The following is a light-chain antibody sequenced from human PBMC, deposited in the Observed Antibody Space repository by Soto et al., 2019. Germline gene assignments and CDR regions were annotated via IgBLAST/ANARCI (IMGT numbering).Light chain of an antibody. Sequence: HPASVCSSPGHAITISCTGTSSDVGGYNYVSWYQQHPGKAPKLKIYEVSNRPSGVSNRFSGSKSGNTASLTISGLQAEDEADYYCSSYTSSSTMVFGGGTKVTVL. J-gene: IGLJ2*01. CDR3: SSYTSSSTMV. CDR2: EVS. CDR1: SSDVGGYNY. V-gene: IGLV2-14*01.